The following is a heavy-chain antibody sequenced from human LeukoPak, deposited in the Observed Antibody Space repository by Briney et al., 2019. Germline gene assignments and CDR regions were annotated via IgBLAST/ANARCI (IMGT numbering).Heavy chain of an antibody. Sequence: ASVKVSCKASGYTFTSYAMHWVRQAPGQRLEWMGWINAGNGNTKYSQKFQGRVTITRDTSASTAYMELSSLRSEDTAVYYCARGAEFIAATYYYYYSMDVWGQGTTVTVSS. V-gene: IGHV1-3*01. CDR1: GYTFTSYA. CDR3: ARGAEFIAATYYYYYSMDV. J-gene: IGHJ6*02. CDR2: INAGNGNT. D-gene: IGHD6-25*01.